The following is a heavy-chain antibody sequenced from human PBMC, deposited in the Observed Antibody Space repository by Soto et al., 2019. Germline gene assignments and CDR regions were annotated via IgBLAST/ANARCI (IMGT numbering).Heavy chain of an antibody. CDR1: GGTFSSYT. Sequence: QVQLVQSGAEVKKPGSSVKVSCKASGGTFSSYTISWVRQAPGQGLEWMGRIIPILGIANYAQKFQGRVTITADKSTSTAYMELSSLRSEDTAVYYCASNRCSGGSCYSYYYYYMDVWGKGITVTVSS. V-gene: IGHV1-69*02. CDR3: ASNRCSGGSCYSYYYYYMDV. CDR2: IIPILGIA. J-gene: IGHJ6*03. D-gene: IGHD2-15*01.